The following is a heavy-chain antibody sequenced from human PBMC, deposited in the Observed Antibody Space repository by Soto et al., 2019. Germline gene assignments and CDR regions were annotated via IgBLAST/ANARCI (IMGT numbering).Heavy chain of an antibody. CDR1: GYTFTSYY. J-gene: IGHJ2*01. D-gene: IGHD6-13*01. CDR2: INPSGGGT. V-gene: IGHV1-46*01. CDR3: ARVAMPQQHLVYFDV. Sequence: QVQLVQSGAEVKKPGASVKVSCKASGYTFTSYYMHWVRQAPGQGPEWMGIINPSGGGTDYAQRFRGRVTMTRDTSTSTVYMELSSLRSEDTAVYYCARVAMPQQHLVYFDVWGRGTLVTVSS.